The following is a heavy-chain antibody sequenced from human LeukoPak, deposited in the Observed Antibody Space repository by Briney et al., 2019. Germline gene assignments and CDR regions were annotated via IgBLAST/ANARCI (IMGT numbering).Heavy chain of an antibody. D-gene: IGHD4-11*01. Sequence: SETLSLTCTVSGGSLSSYYWSWIRQPAGKGLEWIGRIYTSGSTNYNPSLKSRVTMSVDTPKHQFSLKLSSVTAADPAVYYCASAMTTVTTNGVYYYYYMDVWGKGTTVTVPS. J-gene: IGHJ6*03. CDR2: IYTSGST. CDR1: GGSLSSYY. CDR3: ASAMTTVTTNGVYYYYYMDV. V-gene: IGHV4-4*07.